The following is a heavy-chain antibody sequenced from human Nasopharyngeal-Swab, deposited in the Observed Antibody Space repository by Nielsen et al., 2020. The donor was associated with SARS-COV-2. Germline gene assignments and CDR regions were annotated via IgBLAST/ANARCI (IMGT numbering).Heavy chain of an antibody. CDR1: GYRFTSYW. V-gene: IGHV5-51*01. D-gene: IGHD2-15*01. CDR3: ARRVGYCSGGSCYFDY. J-gene: IGHJ4*02. Sequence: GGSLRLSCKGSGYRFTSYWIGWVRQMPGKGLEWMGIIYPGDSDTRYSPSFQGQVTISADKSISTAYLQWSSLKASDTAMYYCARRVGYCSGGSCYFDYWGQGTLVTVSS. CDR2: IYPGDSDT.